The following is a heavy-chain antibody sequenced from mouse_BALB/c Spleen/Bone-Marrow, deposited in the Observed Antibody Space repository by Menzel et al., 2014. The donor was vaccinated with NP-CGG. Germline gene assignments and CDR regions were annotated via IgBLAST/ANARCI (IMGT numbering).Heavy chain of an antibody. CDR3: TRSTATFDY. Sequence: VQLVESGAELVRPGSSVKISCKASGHAFSAYWMNWVKQRPGQGLEWIGQTYPGDGDTNYNGKFKGKATLTADKSSSTAYMQLSSLTSEDSVVYFCTRSTATFDYWGQGTTLTVSS. D-gene: IGHD1-2*01. CDR1: GHAFSAYW. CDR2: TYPGDGDT. J-gene: IGHJ2*01. V-gene: IGHV1-80*01.